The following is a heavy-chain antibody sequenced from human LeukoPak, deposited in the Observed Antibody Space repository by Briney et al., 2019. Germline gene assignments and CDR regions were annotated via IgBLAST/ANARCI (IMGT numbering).Heavy chain of an antibody. CDR3: ARRSTSGSLFDY. V-gene: IGHV4-59*08. D-gene: IGHD2-2*01. CDR2: IYYSGST. Sequence: PSETLSLTCTVSGGSISSYYWSWIRQPPGKGLEWIGYIYYSGSTNYNPSLKSRVTISVDTSKNQFSLKLSSVTAADTAVYYCARRSTSGSLFDYWGQGTLVTVSS. CDR1: GGSISSYY. J-gene: IGHJ4*02.